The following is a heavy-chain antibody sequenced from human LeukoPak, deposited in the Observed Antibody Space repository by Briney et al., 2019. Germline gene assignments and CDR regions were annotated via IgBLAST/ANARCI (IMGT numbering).Heavy chain of an antibody. J-gene: IGHJ4*02. CDR1: GGSISSYY. CDR2: IYYSGST. CDR3: AIPPPTLYSSGLFGY. Sequence: KPSETLSLTCTVSGGSISSYYWSWIRQPPGKGLEWIGYIYYSGSTNYNPSLKSRVTISVDTSKNQFSLKLSSVTAADTAVYYCAIPPPTLYSSGLFGYWGQGTLVTVSS. D-gene: IGHD6-19*01. V-gene: IGHV4-59*01.